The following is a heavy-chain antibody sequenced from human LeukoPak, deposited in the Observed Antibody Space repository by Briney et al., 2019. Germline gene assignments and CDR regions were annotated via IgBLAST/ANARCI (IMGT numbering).Heavy chain of an antibody. CDR3: ARAMYDSSGYLFP. D-gene: IGHD3-22*01. CDR1: GFTFDDYG. CDR2: ISSSSSTI. Sequence: GGSLRLSCAASGFTFDDYGMSWVRQAPGKGLEWVSYISSSSSTIYYADSVKGRFTISRDNAKNSLYLQMNRLIAEDTAVYYCARAMYDSSGYLFPWRQGTLVTVSS. V-gene: IGHV3-48*01. J-gene: IGHJ5*02.